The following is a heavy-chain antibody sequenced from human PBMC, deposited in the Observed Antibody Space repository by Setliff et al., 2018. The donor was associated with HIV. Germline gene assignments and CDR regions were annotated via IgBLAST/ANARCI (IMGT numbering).Heavy chain of an antibody. V-gene: IGHV4-61*08. D-gene: IGHD6-19*01. CDR1: GGSISSGDYY. CDR2: IYTSGST. Sequence: SETLSLTCTVSGGSISSGDYYRSWIRQPPGKGLEWIGYIYTSGSTNYNPSLKSRVTISVDTSKNQFSLKLRSVTAADTAVYYCEVAGQWGQGTLVTVSS. J-gene: IGHJ4*02. CDR3: EVAGQ.